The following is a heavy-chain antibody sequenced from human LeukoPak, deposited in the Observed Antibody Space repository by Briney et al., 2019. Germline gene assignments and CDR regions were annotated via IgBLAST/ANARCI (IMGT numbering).Heavy chain of an antibody. V-gene: IGHV1-18*01. CDR1: GYTFTSYG. D-gene: IGHD6-6*01. J-gene: IGHJ4*02. CDR3: ARVRAARPEEDYFDY. Sequence: EASVKVSCKASGYTFTSYGISGVRQAPGQGLEWMGWISAYNGNTNYAQKLQGRVTMTTDTSTSTAYMELRSLRSDDTAVYYCARVRAARPEEDYFDYWGQGTLVTVSS. CDR2: ISAYNGNT.